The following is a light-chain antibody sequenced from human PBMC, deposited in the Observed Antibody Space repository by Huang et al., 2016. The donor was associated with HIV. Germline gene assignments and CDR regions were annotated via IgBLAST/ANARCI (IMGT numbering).Light chain of an antibody. CDR2: KAS. CDR1: QRITTW. Sequence: DIQMTQSPSTLSASIGDRVTITCRASQRITTWLAWYPQKPGRVPKLLIYKASTLHSGVPSRYRGSGSGTEFTLTSSSLQPDDFATYYCQRYNAYPLTFGGGTGVGIK. J-gene: IGKJ4*01. V-gene: IGKV1-5*03. CDR3: QRYNAYPLT.